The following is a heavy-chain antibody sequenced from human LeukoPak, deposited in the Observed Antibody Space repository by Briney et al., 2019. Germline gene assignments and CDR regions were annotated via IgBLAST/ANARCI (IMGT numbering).Heavy chain of an antibody. CDR2: INAGNGNT. CDR1: GYTFTSYA. CDR3: ARSSIVGATQYFQH. Sequence: GASVKVSCKASGYTFTSYAMHWVRQAPGQRLEWMGWINAGNGNTKYSQKFQGRVTITRDTSASTAYMELSSLRSEDTAVYYCARSSIVGATQYFQHWGQGTLVTVSS. D-gene: IGHD1-26*01. J-gene: IGHJ1*01. V-gene: IGHV1-3*01.